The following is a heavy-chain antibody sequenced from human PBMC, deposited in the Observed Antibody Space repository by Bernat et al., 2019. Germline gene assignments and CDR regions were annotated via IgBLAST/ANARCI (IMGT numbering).Heavy chain of an antibody. CDR3: ARDTGGVGYMDV. Sequence: QVQLQESGPGMVEPSGTLSLTCTVSGDSISTYYWSWLRQSPGKGLEWIGYIYHTGTAHHNPALRSRVTMSVDTSKNQYTLKLSSLTAADTAIYYCARDTGGVGYMDVWGKGTSVTVSS. J-gene: IGHJ6*03. CDR2: IYHTGTA. D-gene: IGHD3-16*01. CDR1: GDSISTYY. V-gene: IGHV4-59*01.